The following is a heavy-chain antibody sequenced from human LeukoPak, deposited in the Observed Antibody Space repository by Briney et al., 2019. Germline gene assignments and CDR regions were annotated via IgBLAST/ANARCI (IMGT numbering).Heavy chain of an antibody. CDR2: FSGSGGTT. CDR3: ARARDYGDYVDY. Sequence: GGSLRLSCAASGFTFSSYAMNWVRQAPGRGLEWVSGFSGSGGTTYYADSVKGRFTISRDNSKNTLYLQMNSLRAEDTAVYYCARARDYGDYVDYWGQGTLVTVSS. D-gene: IGHD4-17*01. J-gene: IGHJ4*02. CDR1: GFTFSSYA. V-gene: IGHV3-23*01.